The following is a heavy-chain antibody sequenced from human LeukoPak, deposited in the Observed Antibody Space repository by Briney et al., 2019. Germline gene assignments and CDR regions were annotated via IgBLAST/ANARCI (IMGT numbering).Heavy chain of an antibody. CDR1: GFTFSNFA. CDR2: ISDSGDST. CDR3: AKTSLSDASGHYYYMDV. Sequence: GGSLRLSCAASGFTFSNFAISWVRQAPGKGLEWVSGISDSGDSTYYADSVKGRFTISRDNSQNTVSLQVNNLRTEDTALYYCAKTSLSDASGHYYYMDVWGKGTTVTVSS. J-gene: IGHJ6*03. V-gene: IGHV3-23*01. D-gene: IGHD3-3*01.